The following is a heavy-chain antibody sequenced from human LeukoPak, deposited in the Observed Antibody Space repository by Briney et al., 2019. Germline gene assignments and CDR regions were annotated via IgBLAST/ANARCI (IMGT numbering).Heavy chain of an antibody. CDR1: GGSISSSSYY. V-gene: IGHV4-39*01. J-gene: IGHJ4*02. CDR3: AGYSSSWYDY. CDR2: IYYSGGT. D-gene: IGHD6-13*01. Sequence: SETLSLTCTVSGGSISSSSYYWGWIRQPPGKGLEWIGSIYYSGGTYYNPSLKSRGTISVDTSKNQFSLKLSSVTAADTAVYYCAGYSSSWYDYWGQGTLVTVSS.